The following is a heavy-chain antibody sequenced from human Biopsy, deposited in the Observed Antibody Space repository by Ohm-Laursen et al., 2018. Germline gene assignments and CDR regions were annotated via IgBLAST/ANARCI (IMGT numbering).Heavy chain of an antibody. J-gene: IGHJ1*01. V-gene: IGHV4-61*03. CDR3: ARGSNEYGGLYFPH. D-gene: IGHD4-23*01. CDR1: GDSVSRSSHY. Sequence: GTLSLTCTVSGDSVSRSSHYWTWIRQPPGKGLEWIGHISHTGYTSYKSSLKSRVTISLDTSRKHFSLRLTSLAAADTAVYYCARGSNEYGGLYFPHWGQGTLVTVSS. CDR2: ISHTGYT.